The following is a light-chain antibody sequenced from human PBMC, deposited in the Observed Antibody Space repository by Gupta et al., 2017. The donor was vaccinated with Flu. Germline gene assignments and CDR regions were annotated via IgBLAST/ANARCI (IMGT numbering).Light chain of an antibody. CDR2: EGS. V-gene: IGLV2-23*01. CDR3: GSYAGSDVYV. J-gene: IGLJ1*01. CDR1: SSDVGRFNL. Sequence: SITISCTGTSSDVGRFNLVSWYQQYPDKAPKLIIYEGSRRPSGVANRFSGSKSGNTASLTITGLPAEDEADYYCGSYAGSDVYVFGTGTKVTVL.